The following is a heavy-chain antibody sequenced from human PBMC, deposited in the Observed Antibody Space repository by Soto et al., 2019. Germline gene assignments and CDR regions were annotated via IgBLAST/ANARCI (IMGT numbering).Heavy chain of an antibody. CDR1: GYTFTGYY. V-gene: IGHV1-2*02. D-gene: IGHD4-17*01. CDR2: INPNSGGT. Sequence: QVQLVQSGAEVKKPGASVKVSCQTSGYTFTGYYMHWVRQAPGQGLEWMGWINPNSGGTNYAQKFQGRVTMTRDTSLSTAYMELSSLRSDDTAEYFCARDSTTGDYWGQGTLVTVSS. CDR3: ARDSTTGDY. J-gene: IGHJ4*02.